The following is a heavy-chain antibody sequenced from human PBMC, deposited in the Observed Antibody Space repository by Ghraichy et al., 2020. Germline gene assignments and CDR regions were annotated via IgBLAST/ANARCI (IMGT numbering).Heavy chain of an antibody. J-gene: IGHJ5*02. CDR3: ANDLSSGWLVTNWFDP. Sequence: GGSLRLSCAASGFTFSSYAMSWVRQAPGKGLEWVSAISGSGGSTYYADSVKGRFTISRDNSKNTLYLQMNSLRAEDTAVYYCANDLSSGWLVTNWFDPWGQGTLVTVSS. CDR2: ISGSGGST. V-gene: IGHV3-23*01. CDR1: GFTFSSYA. D-gene: IGHD6-19*01.